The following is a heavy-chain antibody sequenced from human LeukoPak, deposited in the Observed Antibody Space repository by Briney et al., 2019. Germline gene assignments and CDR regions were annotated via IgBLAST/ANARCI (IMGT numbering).Heavy chain of an antibody. CDR1: NYTFSNYG. Sequence: ASVKVSCKTSNYTFSNYGITWVRQAPGQSLEWMGWIGAYSGNSEFAQKFQGRVTMTTDASSGTAYMELTNLTPDDTAVYFCARDSSAFYGSEYFQHWGQGTLVTVSS. CDR3: ARDSSAFYGSEYFQH. V-gene: IGHV1-18*01. J-gene: IGHJ1*01. CDR2: IGAYSGNS. D-gene: IGHD2/OR15-2a*01.